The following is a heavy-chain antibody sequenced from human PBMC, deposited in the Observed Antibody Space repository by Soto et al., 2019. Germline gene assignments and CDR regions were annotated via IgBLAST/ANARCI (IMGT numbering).Heavy chain of an antibody. CDR2: ISAYNGNT. CDR3: ARDWGIYGDYVEVGATDYFDY. D-gene: IGHD1-26*01. J-gene: IGHJ4*02. V-gene: IGHV1-18*01. CDR1: GYTFTSYG. Sequence: ASVKVSCKASGYTFTSYGISWVRQAPGQGLEWMGWISAYNGNTNYAQKLQGRVTMTTDTSTSTAYMELRSLRSDDTAVYYCARDWGIYGDYVEVGATDYFDYWGQGTLVTVSS.